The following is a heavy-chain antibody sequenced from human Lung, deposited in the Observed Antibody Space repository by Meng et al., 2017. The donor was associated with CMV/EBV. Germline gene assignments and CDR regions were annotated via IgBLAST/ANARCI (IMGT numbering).Heavy chain of an antibody. D-gene: IGHD2-15*01. CDR1: GAYINSYC. V-gene: IGHV4-59*01. J-gene: IGHJ6*02. CDR3: ARVGCDYYYYGMDV. CDR2: SYYSDGK. Sequence: SGAYINSYCWSWIREPQGKGLEWIGYSYYSDGKNYNPSLKSRVTISVDTAKNQFSRKLSDVTAADTAVYYSARVGCDYYYYGMDVWGQGTXVTVSS.